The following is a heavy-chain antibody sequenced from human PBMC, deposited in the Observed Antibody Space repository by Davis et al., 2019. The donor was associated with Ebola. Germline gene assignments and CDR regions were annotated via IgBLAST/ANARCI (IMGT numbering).Heavy chain of an antibody. J-gene: IGHJ4*02. V-gene: IGHV4-61*01. CDR3: AGRGGSGTMIVVDY. CDR2: IYHSGST. CDR1: GGSVSSGSYY. Sequence: PSETLSLTCTVSGGSVSSGSYYWSWIRQPPGKGLEWIGEIYHSGSTNYNPSLKSRVTISVDKSKNQFSLKLSSVTAADTAVYYCAGRGGSGTMIVVDYWGQGTLVTVSS. D-gene: IGHD3-22*01.